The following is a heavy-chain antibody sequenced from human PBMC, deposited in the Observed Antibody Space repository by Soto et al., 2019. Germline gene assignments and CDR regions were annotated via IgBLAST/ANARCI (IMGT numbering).Heavy chain of an antibody. J-gene: IGHJ6*02. CDR3: ARDWGYFDWLLSAASAGMAV. D-gene: IGHD3-9*01. V-gene: IGHV4-39*02. CDR2: ISSTGST. CDR1: GGSLHTTSYS. Sequence: PSETLSLTCTVSGGSLHTTSYSWGWIRQPPGKGLEWIGSISSTGSTYYSPSLKSRVTISVDTSKSSFSLRLNSGTAADTAVYYCARDWGYFDWLLSAASAGMAVWGQGTTVTVSS.